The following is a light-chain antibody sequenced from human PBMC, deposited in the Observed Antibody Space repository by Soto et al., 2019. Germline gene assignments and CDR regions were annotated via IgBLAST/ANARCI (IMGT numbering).Light chain of an antibody. CDR3: HQYNHWYT. Sequence: EIVLTQSPATLSVSPGERATLSCRASQSANNNLAWYQQKAGQAPRLLLYGASTRAPGVPARFSGSWFGTEFALTISSLQSEDIAVYHCHQYNHWYTFGQGTKLEIK. V-gene: IGKV3-15*01. J-gene: IGKJ2*01. CDR2: GAS. CDR1: QSANNN.